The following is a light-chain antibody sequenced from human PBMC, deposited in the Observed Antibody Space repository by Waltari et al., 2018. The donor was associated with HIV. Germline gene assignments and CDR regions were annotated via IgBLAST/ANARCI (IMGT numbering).Light chain of an antibody. J-gene: IGLJ2*01. V-gene: IGLV3-1*01. CDR3: QAWDSSTVL. CDR2: QDT. CDR1: KLGNKY. Sequence: SYDLTQPPSVSVSPGQTASITCSGDKLGNKYACWYQQKPGQSPVLVIYQDTKWPSGIPERFSGSHSGNTATLTVSGTQAMDEADYYCQAWDSSTVLFGGGTTLTVL.